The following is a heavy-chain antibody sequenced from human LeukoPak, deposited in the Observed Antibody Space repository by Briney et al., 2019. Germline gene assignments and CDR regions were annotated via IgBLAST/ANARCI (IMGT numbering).Heavy chain of an antibody. CDR2: IIPMFGPA. D-gene: IGHD3-10*01. CDR3: SARGFINSGVRPL. J-gene: IGHJ4*02. Sequence: GASVKVSCKSCVGSFPNSANSWVRQAPGQGLEWMGRIIPMFGPANYAQKFQGRVTIIADKYTTTAYMEMSSLKSEDTAVYYCSARGFINSGVRPLGAQGTLVTVSS. CDR1: VGSFPNSA. V-gene: IGHV1-69*06.